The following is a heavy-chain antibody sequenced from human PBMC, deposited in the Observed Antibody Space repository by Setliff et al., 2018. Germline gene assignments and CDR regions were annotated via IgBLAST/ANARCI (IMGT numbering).Heavy chain of an antibody. CDR2: INTNTGNP. Sequence: ASVKVSCKASGYTFRSYGINWVRQAPGQGLEWMGWINTNTGNPTYVQGCTGRFVFSLDTSVTKAYLQISSLKAEDTALDYVARASRFGTIKYRGDYYMDLWGKGTTVTVSS. CDR1: GYTFRSYG. CDR3: ARASRFGTIKYRGDYYMDL. V-gene: IGHV7-4-1*02. D-gene: IGHD3-10*01. J-gene: IGHJ6*03.